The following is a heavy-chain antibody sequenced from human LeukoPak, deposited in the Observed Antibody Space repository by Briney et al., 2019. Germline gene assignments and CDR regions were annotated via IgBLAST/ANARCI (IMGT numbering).Heavy chain of an antibody. Sequence: EASVKVSCKASGYSFAGYGISWVRQAPGQGLEWIGWISTYSGNTNYAHNLQGRITVTTETSTSTAYMERRSLRSDDTAVYYCARVGAAPGHFDYWGQGTQLTVSS. V-gene: IGHV1-18*01. CDR3: ARVGAAPGHFDY. J-gene: IGHJ4*02. CDR1: GYSFAGYG. D-gene: IGHD6-13*01. CDR2: ISTYSGNT.